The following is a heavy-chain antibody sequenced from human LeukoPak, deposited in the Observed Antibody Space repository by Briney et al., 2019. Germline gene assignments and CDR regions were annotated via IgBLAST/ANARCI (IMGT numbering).Heavy chain of an antibody. V-gene: IGHV4-31*03. J-gene: IGHJ4*02. CDR3: ASRYSSSWYYFDY. D-gene: IGHD6-13*01. CDR1: GGSISSGGYY. Sequence: SETLSLTCTVSGGSISSGGYYWSWIRQHPGKGLEWIGYIYYSGSTYYNPSLKSRLTISVDRSKNQFSLKLSSVTAADTAVYYCASRYSSSWYYFDYWGQGTLVTVSS. CDR2: IYYSGST.